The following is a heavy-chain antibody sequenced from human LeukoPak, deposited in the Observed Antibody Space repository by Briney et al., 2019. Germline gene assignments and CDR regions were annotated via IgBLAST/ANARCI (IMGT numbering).Heavy chain of an antibody. J-gene: IGHJ5*02. Sequence: PSETLSLTCTVSGGSISSHYWSWIRQPPGRGLEWIGYIYYSGSTNYNPSLKSRVTISVDTSKNQFSLKLSSVTAADTAVYYCARGGGAVDWFDPWGQGTLVTVSS. D-gene: IGHD2-21*01. CDR2: IYYSGST. V-gene: IGHV4-59*11. CDR3: ARGGGAVDWFDP. CDR1: GGSISSHY.